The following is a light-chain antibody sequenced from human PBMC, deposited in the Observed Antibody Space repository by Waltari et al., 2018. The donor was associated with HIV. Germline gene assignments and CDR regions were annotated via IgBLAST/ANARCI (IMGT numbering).Light chain of an antibody. CDR1: SSKIGMNT. J-gene: IGLJ3*02. CDR3: AAWDVTLHGWV. V-gene: IGLV1-44*01. Sequence: QSVLTHPPSASGTPGRRVTISCSGSSSKIGMNTINWFQQRPGTTTKLLLFNDNGRPSRVPDRFSGSKSGTSASLAISGLQSEDEANYYCAAWDVTLHGWVFGGGTKVTVL. CDR2: NDN.